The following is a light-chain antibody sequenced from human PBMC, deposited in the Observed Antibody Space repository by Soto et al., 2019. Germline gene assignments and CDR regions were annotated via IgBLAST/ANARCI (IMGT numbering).Light chain of an antibody. V-gene: IGKV3-11*01. CDR2: DSF. J-gene: IGKJ3*01. CDR3: QQRGNWPLT. Sequence: EVVLTQSPATLSLSPWERATLSCRASQSVKNYLAWYQQKPGQAPRLLIYDSFNRATGIPARFSGSGSGTDFTLTISSLEPEDFAVYYCQQRGNWPLTFGPGTKVDIK. CDR1: QSVKNY.